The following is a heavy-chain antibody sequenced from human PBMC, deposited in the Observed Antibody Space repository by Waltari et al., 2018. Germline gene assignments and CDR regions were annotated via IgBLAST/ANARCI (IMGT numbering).Heavy chain of an antibody. CDR1: GYTFTSYY. D-gene: IGHD3-9*01. CDR2: INPSGGST. J-gene: IGHJ5*02. Sequence: QVQLVQSGAEVKKPGASVKVSCKASGYTFTSYYMHWVRQAPGQGLEWMGIINPSGGSTSYAQKFQGRVTMTRDTSTSTVYMELSSLRSEDTAVYYCAREGVGILTGHNWFDPWGQGTLVTVSS. V-gene: IGHV1-46*01. CDR3: AREGVGILTGHNWFDP.